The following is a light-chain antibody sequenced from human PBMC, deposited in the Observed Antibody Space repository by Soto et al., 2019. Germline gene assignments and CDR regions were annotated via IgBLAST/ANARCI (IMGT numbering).Light chain of an antibody. CDR2: AAS. Sequence: DIPLTQSPSFLSASVGDRVTITCRASQDISTYLAWYQQTPGRAPKVLVYAASTLQSGVPSRFSGSGSGTKFTLTISSLQPEDFATYYCQYYNSYPRTFGQGTKLEI. J-gene: IGKJ2*02. CDR3: QYYNSYPRT. V-gene: IGKV1-9*01. CDR1: QDISTY.